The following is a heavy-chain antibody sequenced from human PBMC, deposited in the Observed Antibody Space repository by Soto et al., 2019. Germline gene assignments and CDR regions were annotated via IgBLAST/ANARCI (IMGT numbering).Heavy chain of an antibody. CDR3: ATGPPRDYYDSTRGGYFDY. CDR1: GYTLTELS. D-gene: IGHD3-22*01. J-gene: IGHJ4*02. Sequence: QVQLVQSGAEVKKPGASVKVSCKVSGYTLTELSMHWVRQAPGKGLEWMGGFDPEDGETIYAQKFQGRVTMTEDTSTDTAYMELSSLRSEDTAVYYCATGPPRDYYDSTRGGYFDYWGQGTLVTVSS. V-gene: IGHV1-24*01. CDR2: FDPEDGET.